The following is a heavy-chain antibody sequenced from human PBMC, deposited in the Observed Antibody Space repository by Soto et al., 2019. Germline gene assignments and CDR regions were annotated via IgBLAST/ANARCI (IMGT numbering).Heavy chain of an antibody. CDR3: ARHTGQDTAMVVYYYYYMDV. J-gene: IGHJ6*03. V-gene: IGHV4-39*01. CDR2: IYYSGST. CDR1: GGSISSSSYY. Sequence: SETLSLTCTVSGGSISSSSYYWGWIRQPPGKGLEWIGSIYYSGSTYYNPSLKSRVTISVDTSKNQYSLKLSSVTAADTAVYYCARHTGQDTAMVVYYYYYMDVWGKGTTVTVSS. D-gene: IGHD5-18*01.